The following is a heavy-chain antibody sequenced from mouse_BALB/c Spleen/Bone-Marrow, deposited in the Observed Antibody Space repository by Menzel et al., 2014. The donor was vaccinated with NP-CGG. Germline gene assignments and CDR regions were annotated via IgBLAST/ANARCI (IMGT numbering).Heavy chain of an antibody. J-gene: IGHJ4*01. V-gene: IGHV3-8*02. CDR1: GDSITSGY. Sequence: EVHLVESGPSLVKPSQTLSPTCSVTGDSITSGYWNWIRKFPGNKLEYMGYISYSGSTYYNPSLKSRISVTRDTSKNQYYLQLISVTTEDTATFYCARYKGFHWGMDYWGQGTSVTVSS. CDR3: ARYKGFHWGMDY. CDR2: ISYSGST. D-gene: IGHD1-2*01.